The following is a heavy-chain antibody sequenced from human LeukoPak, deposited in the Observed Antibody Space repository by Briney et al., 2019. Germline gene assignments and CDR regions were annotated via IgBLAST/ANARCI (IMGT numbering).Heavy chain of an antibody. CDR1: GFTLSNSW. D-gene: IGHD1-1*01. CDR3: ARAPGRLFDY. Sequence: PGGSLRLSCAASGFTLSNSWMHWVRQAPGKGLVWVSRIDPDGNTDYADSVKGRFTISRDNAKNSLYLQMNSLRAEDTAVYYCARAPGRLFDYWGQGTLVTVSS. CDR2: IDPDGNT. J-gene: IGHJ4*02. V-gene: IGHV3-74*01.